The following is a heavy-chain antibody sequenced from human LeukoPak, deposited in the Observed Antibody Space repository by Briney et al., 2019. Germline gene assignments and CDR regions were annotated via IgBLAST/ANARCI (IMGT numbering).Heavy chain of an antibody. CDR1: GYSISSVYY. Sequence: PSETLSLTCSVSGYSISSVYYWGWIRPPPGKGLEWIGSIYHSGSTYYTPSLKSRVTISVDSSKSGFSLKLSSVTAADTAVYYCASSHDYGVTYDYWGQGTLVTVSS. D-gene: IGHD4-17*01. CDR2: IYHSGST. CDR3: ASSHDYGVTYDY. J-gene: IGHJ4*02. V-gene: IGHV4-38-2*01.